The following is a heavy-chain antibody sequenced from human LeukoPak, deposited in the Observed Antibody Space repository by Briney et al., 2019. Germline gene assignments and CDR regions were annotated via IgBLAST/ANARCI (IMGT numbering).Heavy chain of an antibody. CDR3: ARLDRDSSGCFDY. V-gene: IGHV4-31*03. CDR2: IYYSGST. D-gene: IGHD6-19*01. Sequence: SETLSLTCTVSGGSISSGGYYWSWIRQHPGKGLEWIGYIYYSGSTYYNPSLKSRVTISVDTSKNQFSLKLSSVTAADTAVYYCARLDRDSSGCFDYWGQGTLVTVSS. CDR1: GGSISSGGYY. J-gene: IGHJ4*02.